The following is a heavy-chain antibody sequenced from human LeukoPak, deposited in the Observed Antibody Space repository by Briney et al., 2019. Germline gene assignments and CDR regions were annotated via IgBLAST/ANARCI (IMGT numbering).Heavy chain of an antibody. Sequence: QPGTSLRLSCATSGFSLSNYAMLWVRQAPGEGLEWVALILYDGSLTSYADSVKGRFTVSRDTSKNTVYLQMSSLRREDTAIYYCVKEITGWYAADWGQGTLVTVSS. J-gene: IGHJ4*02. V-gene: IGHV3-30*04. CDR2: ILYDGSLT. D-gene: IGHD6-19*01. CDR3: VKEITGWYAAD. CDR1: GFSLSNYA.